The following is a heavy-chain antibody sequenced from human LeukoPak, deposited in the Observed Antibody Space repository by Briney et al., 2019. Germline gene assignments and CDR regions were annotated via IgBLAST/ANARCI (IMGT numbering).Heavy chain of an antibody. CDR1: GGTFSSYA. CDR2: IIPILGIA. Sequence: ASVKVSCKASGGTFSSYAISWVRQAPGQGLAWMGRIIPILGIANYAQKFQGRVTITADKSTSTAYMELSSLRSEDTAVYYCARDRGEGGYYKGWGQGTLVTVSS. CDR3: ARDRGEGGYYKG. V-gene: IGHV1-69*04. J-gene: IGHJ4*02. D-gene: IGHD1-26*01.